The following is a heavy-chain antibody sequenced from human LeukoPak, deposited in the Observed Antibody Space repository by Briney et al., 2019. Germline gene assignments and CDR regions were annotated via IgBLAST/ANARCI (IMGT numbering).Heavy chain of an antibody. D-gene: IGHD6-13*01. CDR2: IDSSGNT. V-gene: IGHV3-53*01. CDR1: GFAVSSNY. J-gene: IGHJ6*03. Sequence: PGGSLRLSCAASGFAVSSNYMSWVRQPPGKGLEWLSLIDSSGNTFYADSVKGRFAISRDYLKNTLFLQMNSLRAEDTALHYCVRDPVVASPGPFYYHYMDVWGKGPTVTVSS. CDR3: VRDPVVASPGPFYYHYMDV.